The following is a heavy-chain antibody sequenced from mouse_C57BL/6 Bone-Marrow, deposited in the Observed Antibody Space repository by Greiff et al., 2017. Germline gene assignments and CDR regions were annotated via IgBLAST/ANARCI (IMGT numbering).Heavy chain of an antibody. CDR3: TRDYYGSSYGGGFAY. D-gene: IGHD1-1*01. J-gene: IGHJ3*01. CDR2: IRNKANNHAT. Sequence: EVKVEESGGGLVQPGGSMKLSCAASGFTFSDAWMDWVRQSPEKGLEWVAEIRNKANNHATYYAESVKGRFTISRVDSKSSVYLQMNSLRAEDTGIYYCTRDYYGSSYGGGFAYWGQGTLVTVSA. V-gene: IGHV6-6*01. CDR1: GFTFSDAW.